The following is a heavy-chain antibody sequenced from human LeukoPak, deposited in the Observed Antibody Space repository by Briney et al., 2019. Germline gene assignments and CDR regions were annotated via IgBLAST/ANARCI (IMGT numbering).Heavy chain of an antibody. CDR3: ARDSSSLYYFDY. CDR2: IYHSGST. CDR1: GFTFSNNAM. Sequence: GSLRLSCAASGFTFSNNAMSWVRQPPGKGLEWIGEIYHSGSTNYNPSLKSRVTISVDKSKNQFSLKLSSVTAADTAVYYCARDSSSLYYFDYWGQGTLVTVSS. D-gene: IGHD6-13*01. V-gene: IGHV4-4*02. J-gene: IGHJ4*02.